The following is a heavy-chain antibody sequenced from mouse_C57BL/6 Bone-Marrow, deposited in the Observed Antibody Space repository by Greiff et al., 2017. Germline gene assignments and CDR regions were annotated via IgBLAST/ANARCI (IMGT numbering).Heavy chain of an antibody. Sequence: QVQLQQPGAELVKPGASVKLSCKASGYTFTSYWMHWVKQRPGRGLEWIGRIDPNSGGTKYNEKFKSKATLTVDKPSSTAYMQLSSLTSEDSAVYYCARSIITTVVDTCPYAMDYWGQGTSVTVSS. CDR1: GYTFTSYW. D-gene: IGHD1-1*01. CDR3: ARSIITTVVDTCPYAMDY. V-gene: IGHV1-72*01. J-gene: IGHJ4*01. CDR2: IDPNSGGT.